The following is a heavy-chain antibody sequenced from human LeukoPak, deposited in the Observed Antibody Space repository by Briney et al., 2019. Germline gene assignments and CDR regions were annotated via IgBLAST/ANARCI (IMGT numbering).Heavy chain of an antibody. CDR3: ARSSNGYYDSSGYYSQNFDY. CDR1: GGSISSHY. CDR2: IYYSGST. Sequence: SETPSLTCTVSGGSISSHYWNWIRQPPGKGLEWIGYIYYSGSTNYNPSLKSRVTISVDTSKNQFSLKLSSVTAADTAVYYCARSSNGYYDSSGYYSQNFDYWGQGTLVTVSS. J-gene: IGHJ4*02. V-gene: IGHV4-59*08. D-gene: IGHD3-22*01.